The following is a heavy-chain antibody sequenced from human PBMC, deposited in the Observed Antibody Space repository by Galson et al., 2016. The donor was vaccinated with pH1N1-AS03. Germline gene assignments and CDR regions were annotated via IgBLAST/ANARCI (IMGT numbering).Heavy chain of an antibody. CDR2: VNGDGSST. V-gene: IGHV3-74*01. D-gene: IGHD3-10*01. CDR1: GFAFSHYG. J-gene: IGHJ4*02. Sequence: SLRLSCAASGFAFSHYGMHWVRQGPGKGLVWVARVNGDGSSTTYADSVKGRFTISRDNAKNTVYLQMISLRAEDTAVYYCATGRGYYYEYWGQGTLVTVSS. CDR3: ATGRGYYYEY.